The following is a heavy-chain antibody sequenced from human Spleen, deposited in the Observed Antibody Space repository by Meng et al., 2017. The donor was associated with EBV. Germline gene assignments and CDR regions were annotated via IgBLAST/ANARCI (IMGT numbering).Heavy chain of an antibody. V-gene: IGHV1-69*01. J-gene: IGHJ4*02. D-gene: IGHD4-11*01. CDR2: LIPMSGAP. CDR3: ARGGTRLSTTVTTSDY. CDR1: GGTFSSDA. Sequence: QVQLVQLGAEGKKPGSSVKVSCKTPGGTFSSDAVSWVRQAPGQGLEWLGGLIPMSGAPNYAQKFQGRVTITADESTSTHYMDLSSLSSEDTAVYYCARGGTRLSTTVTTSDYWGQGTLVTVSS.